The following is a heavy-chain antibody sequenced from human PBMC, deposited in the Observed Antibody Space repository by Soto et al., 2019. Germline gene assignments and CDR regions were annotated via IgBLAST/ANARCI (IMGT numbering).Heavy chain of an antibody. CDR2: IYYSGST. J-gene: IGHJ4*02. CDR3: ASLKFSSYYYDSSGFDY. V-gene: IGHV4-59*01. CDR1: GGSISSYY. Sequence: SETLSLTCTVSGGSISSYYWSWIRQPPGKGLEWIGYIYYSGSTNYNPSLKSRVTISVDTSKNQFSLKLSSVTAADTAVYYCASLKFSSYYYDSSGFDYWGQGTLVTVSS. D-gene: IGHD3-22*01.